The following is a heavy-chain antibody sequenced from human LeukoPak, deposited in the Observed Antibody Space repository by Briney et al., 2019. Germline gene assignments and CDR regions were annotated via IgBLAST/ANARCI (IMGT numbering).Heavy chain of an antibody. J-gene: IGHJ4*02. CDR3: ARDTDTGNYYGSGSYYSPPGY. CDR1: GYTFTSYG. CDR2: ISAYSLNT. V-gene: IGHV1-18*01. Sequence: ASVKVSCKASGYTFTSYGISWVRQAPGQGLEWMRWISAYSLNTNYAQNFQGRVTMTTDTFTSTAYMELRSLRSDDTAMYHCARDTDTGNYYGSGSYYSPPGYWGQGTLVTVSS. D-gene: IGHD3-10*01.